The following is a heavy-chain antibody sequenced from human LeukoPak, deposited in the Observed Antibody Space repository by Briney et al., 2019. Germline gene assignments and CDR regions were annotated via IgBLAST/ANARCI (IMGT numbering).Heavy chain of an antibody. CDR1: GGSISSSSFY. D-gene: IGHD6-25*01. CDR3: ARLDRGINAAHFDY. CDR2: ISYSGST. Sequence: SETLSLTCTVSGGSISSSSFYWGWIRQPPGKGLEWIGIISYSGSTYYNPSLKSRVTISVDTSKNQFSLKLSSVTAADTAVFYCARLDRGINAAHFDYWGQGTLVTVSS. V-gene: IGHV4-39*01. J-gene: IGHJ4*02.